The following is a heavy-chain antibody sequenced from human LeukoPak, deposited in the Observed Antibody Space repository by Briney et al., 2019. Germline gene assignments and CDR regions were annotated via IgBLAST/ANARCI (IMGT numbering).Heavy chain of an antibody. V-gene: IGHV5-51*01. CDR3: ARHSYYYDSSGYYHGDAFDI. D-gene: IGHD3-22*01. CDR2: TYPGDSDT. CDR1: GYSFTSYW. J-gene: IGHJ3*02. Sequence: GESLKISCKGSGYSFTSYWIGWVRQMPGKGLEWMGITYPGDSDTRYSPSFQGQVTISADKSISTAYLQWSSLKASDTAMYYCARHSYYYDSSGYYHGDAFDIWGQGTMVTVSS.